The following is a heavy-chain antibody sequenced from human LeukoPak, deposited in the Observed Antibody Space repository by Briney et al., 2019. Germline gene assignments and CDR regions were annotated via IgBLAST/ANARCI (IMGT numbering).Heavy chain of an antibody. CDR2: ISSSSSTI. Sequence: GGSLRLSCAASGFTFSSYSMNWVRQAPGKGLEWVSYISSSSSTIYYADSVKGRFTISRDNAKNSLYLQMNSLRDEDTAVYYCARGIVWYSSSSEFAYWGQGTLITVSS. V-gene: IGHV3-48*02. CDR3: ARGIVWYSSSSEFAY. D-gene: IGHD6-6*01. J-gene: IGHJ4*02. CDR1: GFTFSSYS.